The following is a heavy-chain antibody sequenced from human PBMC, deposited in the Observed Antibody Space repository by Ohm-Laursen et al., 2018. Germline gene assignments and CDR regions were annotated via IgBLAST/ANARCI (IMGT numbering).Heavy chain of an antibody. CDR2: ISYSGIT. CDR1: GGSTSSSY. CDR3: AKSRPIHRVVPAATYFDY. Sequence: SETLSLTCTVSGGSTSSSYWSWVRQPPGKGLEWIGYISYSGITNYNASLKSRLTISIDTSKNQFSLKLSSVTAADTAVYYCAKSRPIHRVVPAATYFDYWGQGTLVTVSS. V-gene: IGHV4-59*08. D-gene: IGHD2-2*01. J-gene: IGHJ4*02.